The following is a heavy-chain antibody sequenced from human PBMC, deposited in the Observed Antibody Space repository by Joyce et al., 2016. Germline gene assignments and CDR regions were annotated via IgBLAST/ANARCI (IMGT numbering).Heavy chain of an antibody. Sequence: QVQLVESGGGVVQPGGSLSLSCVACGSTSSSCGLHWVRQAPGKGLEWLAVRSFDGSNKYYADSVKGRFTISRDNSNHTMFLQMNNLRAEDTAMYYCAKDRYSLNYWGQGTLVTVSS. CDR3: AKDRYSLNY. V-gene: IGHV3-30*18. D-gene: IGHD1-26*01. J-gene: IGHJ4*02. CDR2: RSFDGSNK. CDR1: GSTSSSCG.